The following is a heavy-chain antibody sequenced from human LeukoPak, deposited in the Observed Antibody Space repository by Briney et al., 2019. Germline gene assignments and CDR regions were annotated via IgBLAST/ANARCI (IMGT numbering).Heavy chain of an antibody. J-gene: IGHJ5*02. D-gene: IGHD1-26*01. CDR2: IYYSGST. CDR1: GGSISSSSYY. V-gene: IGHV4-39*07. CDR3: AREGMSPQWELRGDWFDP. Sequence: SETLSLTCTVSGGSISSSSYYWGWIRQRPGKGLEWIGSIYYSGSTYYNPSLKSRVTISVDTSKNQFSLKLSSVTAADTAVYYCAREGMSPQWELRGDWFDPWGQGTLVTVSS.